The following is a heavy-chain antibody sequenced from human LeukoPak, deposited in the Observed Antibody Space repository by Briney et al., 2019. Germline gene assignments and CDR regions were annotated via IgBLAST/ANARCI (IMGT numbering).Heavy chain of an antibody. CDR2: ISSSSSYI. V-gene: IGHV3-21*01. CDR3: ARDKPRGSYYGSIFDS. Sequence: GGSLRLSCAASGFTFSSYSMNWVRQAPGKGLEWVSSISSSSSYIYYADSVKGRFTISRDNAKSSLFLQMNSLRAEDAAVYYCARDKPRGSYYGSIFDSWGQGTLVTVSS. D-gene: IGHD1-26*01. J-gene: IGHJ4*02. CDR1: GFTFSSYS.